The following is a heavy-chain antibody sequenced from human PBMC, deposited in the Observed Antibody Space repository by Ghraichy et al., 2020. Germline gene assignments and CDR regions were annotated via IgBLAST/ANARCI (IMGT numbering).Heavy chain of an antibody. Sequence: GSLSLTCAVYGGSFSGYYWSWIRQPPGKGLEWIGEINHNGSTNYNPSLKSRVTISVDTSKNQFSLKLSSVTAADTAVYYCARARGSSWYDYWGQGTLVTVSS. J-gene: IGHJ4*02. CDR1: GGSFSGYY. V-gene: IGHV4-34*01. CDR3: ARARGSSWYDY. CDR2: INHNGST. D-gene: IGHD6-13*01.